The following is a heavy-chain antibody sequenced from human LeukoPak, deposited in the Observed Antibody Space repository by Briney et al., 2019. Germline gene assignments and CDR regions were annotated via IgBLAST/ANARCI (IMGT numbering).Heavy chain of an antibody. D-gene: IGHD3-22*01. CDR1: GGSVSSGSYY. Sequence: SETLSLTCTVSGGSVSSGSYYWSWIRQPPGKGLEWIGYIYYSGSTNYNPSLKSRVTISVDTSKNQLSLKLSSVTAADTAVYYCARASSGYYYLFDYWGQGTLVTVSS. CDR2: IYYSGST. CDR3: ARASSGYYYLFDY. J-gene: IGHJ4*02. V-gene: IGHV4-61*01.